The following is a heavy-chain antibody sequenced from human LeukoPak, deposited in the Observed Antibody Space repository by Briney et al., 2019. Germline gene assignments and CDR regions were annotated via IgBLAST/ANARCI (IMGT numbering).Heavy chain of an antibody. D-gene: IGHD5-24*01. J-gene: IGHJ4*02. Sequence: GESLKISSKGSGYSFTTYWIAWVRQMPGKGLEYMWILYPGDSDTRYSPSFESQVTISADKSISTAYLQWSSLRASDTAIYYCARLKRDGYNFDYWGQGTLVTVSS. CDR3: ARLKRDGYNFDY. CDR2: LYPGDSDT. CDR1: GYSFTTYW. V-gene: IGHV5-51*01.